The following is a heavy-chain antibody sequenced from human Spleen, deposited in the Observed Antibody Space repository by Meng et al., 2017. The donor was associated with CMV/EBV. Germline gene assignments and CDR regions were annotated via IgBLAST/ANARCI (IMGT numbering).Heavy chain of an antibody. J-gene: IGHJ4*02. CDR2: IWYDGSTL. V-gene: IGHV3-33*06. CDR1: GFTFSDYY. CDR3: AKDDYGGSTFDY. Sequence: GGSLRLSCAASGFTFSDYYMSWIRQAPGKGLEWVALIWYDGSTLYYADSVKGRFTISRDNFENTLYLQMNSLRAEDTAVYYCAKDDYGGSTFDYWGQGTLVTVSS. D-gene: IGHD4-23*01.